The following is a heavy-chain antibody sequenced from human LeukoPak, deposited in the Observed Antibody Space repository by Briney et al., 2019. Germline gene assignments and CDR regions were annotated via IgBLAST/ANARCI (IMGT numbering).Heavy chain of an antibody. CDR1: GGTFSSYA. CDR2: IIPIFGTA. V-gene: IGHV1-69*13. Sequence: ASVKVSCKASGGTFSSYAISWVRQAPGQGLEWMGGIIPIFGTANYAQKFQGRVTITADESTSTAYMELSSLRSEGTAVYYCARVTDYGDYTGYYFDYWGQGTLVTVSS. CDR3: ARVTDYGDYTGYYFDY. J-gene: IGHJ4*02. D-gene: IGHD4-17*01.